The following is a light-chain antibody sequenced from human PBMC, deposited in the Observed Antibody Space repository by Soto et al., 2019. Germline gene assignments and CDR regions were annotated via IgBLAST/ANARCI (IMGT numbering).Light chain of an antibody. J-gene: IGKJ4*01. Sequence: DIQMTQSPSSLSASVGDRVTITCEASQDITNYLNWYQQKPGKAPQLLIYDASNLETGVPSRFSGSGSGTDFTFTISSLQPEDIATYYCQQVNVYPSTFGGGTKVDIK. CDR3: QQVNVYPST. V-gene: IGKV1-33*01. CDR2: DAS. CDR1: QDITNY.